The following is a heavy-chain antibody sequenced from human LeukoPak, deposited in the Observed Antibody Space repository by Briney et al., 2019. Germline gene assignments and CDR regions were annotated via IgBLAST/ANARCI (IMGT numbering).Heavy chain of an antibody. CDR2: INAGNGNT. Sequence: ASVKVSCKASGYTFTSYAMHWVRQAPGQRLEWMGWINAGNGNTKYSQKFQGRVTMTTDTSTSTAYMELRSLRSDDTAVYYCARGGTHYYDSSGYVDWGQGTLVTVSS. CDR1: GYTFTSYA. D-gene: IGHD3-22*01. J-gene: IGHJ4*02. CDR3: ARGGTHYYDSSGYVD. V-gene: IGHV1-3*01.